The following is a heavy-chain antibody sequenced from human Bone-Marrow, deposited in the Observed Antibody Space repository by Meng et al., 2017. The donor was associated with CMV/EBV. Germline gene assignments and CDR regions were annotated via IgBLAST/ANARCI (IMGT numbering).Heavy chain of an antibody. V-gene: IGHV3-33*06. CDR1: GFTFSSYA. CDR3: AKDLSYYGMDV. Sequence: GESLKISCAASGFTFSSYAMHWVRQAPGKGLEWVAVIWYDGSNKYYADSVKGRFTISRDNSKNTLYLQMNSLRAEDTAVYYCAKDLSYYGMDVWGQGTTVTVSS. CDR2: IWYDGSNK. J-gene: IGHJ6*02.